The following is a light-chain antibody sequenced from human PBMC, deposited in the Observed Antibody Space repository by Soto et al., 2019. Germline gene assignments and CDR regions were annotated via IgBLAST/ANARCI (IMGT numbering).Light chain of an antibody. Sequence: EIVLTQSPGTLSLSPGERATLSCRASQSVSSSYLAWYRQKPGQAPRLLIYGASSRATGIPDRCSGSGSGTDFTLSISGLEPEDFAVYYCQHYGGSPRTFGQGTKVEIK. CDR2: GAS. J-gene: IGKJ1*01. CDR1: QSVSSSY. CDR3: QHYGGSPRT. V-gene: IGKV3-20*01.